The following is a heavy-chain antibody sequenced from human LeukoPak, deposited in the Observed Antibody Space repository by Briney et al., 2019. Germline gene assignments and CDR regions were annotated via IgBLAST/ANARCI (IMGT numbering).Heavy chain of an antibody. V-gene: IGHV3-23*01. CDR2: INDNGGQR. J-gene: IGHJ4*02. D-gene: IGHD1-26*01. CDR1: GFAFNNYA. Sequence: PGGSLRLSCAASGFAFNNYAMTWVRQAPGKGLEWVSNINDNGGQRHYADSVKGRFTISRDNSKKMMFLQMDSLRAEDTAVYYCAKTQWKVGATDYFDYWGQGILVTVSS. CDR3: AKTQWKVGATDYFDY.